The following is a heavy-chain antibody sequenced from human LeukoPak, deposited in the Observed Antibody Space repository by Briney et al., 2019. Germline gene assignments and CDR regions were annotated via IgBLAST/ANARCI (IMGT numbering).Heavy chain of an antibody. D-gene: IGHD3-9*01. V-gene: IGHV4-59*08. CDR3: ARLDGRYFDWSPAYYYGLDV. CDR2: IYYSGST. J-gene: IGHJ6*02. Sequence: SETLSLTCAVSGGSINSYYWSWIRQPPGKGLEWIGYIYYSGSTNYNPSLKSRVTISVDTSKNQFSLKLTSVTAADTAVYYCARLDGRYFDWSPAYYYGLDVWGHGTSVTVSS. CDR1: GGSINSYY.